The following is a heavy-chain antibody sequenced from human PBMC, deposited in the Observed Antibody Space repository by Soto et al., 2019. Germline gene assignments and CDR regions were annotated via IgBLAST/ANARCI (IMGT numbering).Heavy chain of an antibody. CDR1: GGTFSSYT. J-gene: IGHJ4*02. D-gene: IGHD1-26*01. CDR3: ARGPIVGAMGDY. Sequence: SVKVSCKASGGTFSSYTISWVRQAPGQGLEWMGRIIPILGIANYAQKFQGRVTITADKSTSTAYMELSSLRSEDTAVYYCARGPIVGAMGDYWGQGTLVTVSS. V-gene: IGHV1-69*02. CDR2: IIPILGIA.